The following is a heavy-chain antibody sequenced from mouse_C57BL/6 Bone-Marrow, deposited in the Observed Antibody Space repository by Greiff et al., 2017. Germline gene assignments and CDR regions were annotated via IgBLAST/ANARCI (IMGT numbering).Heavy chain of an antibody. CDR1: GYTFTDYY. CDR3: ARGVLITTVVAPFDY. CDR2: INPNNGGT. J-gene: IGHJ2*01. Sequence: EVQLQQSGPELVKPGASVKISCKASGYTFTDYYMNWVKQSHGKSLEWIGDINPNNGGTSYNQKFKGKATLTVDKSSSTAYMELRSLTSEDSAVYYGARGVLITTVVAPFDYWGQGTTLTVSS. V-gene: IGHV1-26*01. D-gene: IGHD1-1*01.